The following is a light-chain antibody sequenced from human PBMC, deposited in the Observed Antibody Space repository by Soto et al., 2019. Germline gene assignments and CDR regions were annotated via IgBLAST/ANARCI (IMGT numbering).Light chain of an antibody. CDR1: SSYVGGYNY. V-gene: IGLV2-14*01. CDR3: DSYTSSRAYV. J-gene: IGLJ1*01. CDR2: EVS. Sequence: QSVLTQPPSASGSPGQSITISCTGTSSYVGGYNYVSWYQQQSGKAPKLIIHEVSNRPSGVSNRFSGSKSGNTASLTISGLQAEDEAHYYCDSYTSSRAYVFGIGTKVTVL.